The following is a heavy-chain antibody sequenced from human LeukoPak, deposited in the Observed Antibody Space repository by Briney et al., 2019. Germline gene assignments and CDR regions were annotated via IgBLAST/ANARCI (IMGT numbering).Heavy chain of an antibody. J-gene: IGHJ5*02. D-gene: IGHD2-15*01. CDR1: GGSISSGDYY. CDR2: IYYSGST. V-gene: IGHV4-30-4*08. CDR3: ARGRYSYNWFDP. Sequence: PSETLSLTCTVSGGSISSGDYYWSWIRQPPGKGLEWIGYIYYSGSTYYNPSLKSRVTISVDTSKNQFSLKLSSVTAADTAVYYCARGRYSYNWFDPWGQGTLVTVSS.